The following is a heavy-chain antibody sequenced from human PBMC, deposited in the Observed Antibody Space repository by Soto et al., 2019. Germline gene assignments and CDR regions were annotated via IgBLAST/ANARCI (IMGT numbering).Heavy chain of an antibody. Sequence: TQETLSLTCTGSGGSISTGRFYWTCIRQSPGKGLEWIGSIYYSGTTYYTSSLRSRVTISVDTSKNQFSLKLSSVTAADAAVYYCARHVTLGSTTGIFSYGMDVWGQGTMV. D-gene: IGHD1-26*01. J-gene: IGHJ6*02. V-gene: IGHV4-39*01. CDR3: ARHVTLGSTTGIFSYGMDV. CDR2: IYYSGTT. CDR1: GGSISTGRFY.